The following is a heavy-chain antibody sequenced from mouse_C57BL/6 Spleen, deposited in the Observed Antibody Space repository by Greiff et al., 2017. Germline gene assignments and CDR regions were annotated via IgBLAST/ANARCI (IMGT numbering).Heavy chain of an antibody. CDR3: AREGAYDYPSYWYFDV. J-gene: IGHJ1*03. V-gene: IGHV5-4*01. CDR1: GFTFSSYA. D-gene: IGHD2-4*01. Sequence: DVMLVESGGGLVKPGGSLKLSCAASGFTFSSYAMSWVRQTPEKRLEWVATISDGGSYTYYPDNVKGRFTISRDNAKNNLYLQMSHLKSEDTAMYYCAREGAYDYPSYWYFDVWGTGTTVTVSS. CDR2: ISDGGSYT.